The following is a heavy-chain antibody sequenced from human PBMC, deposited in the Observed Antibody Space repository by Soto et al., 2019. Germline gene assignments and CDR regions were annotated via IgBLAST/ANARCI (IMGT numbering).Heavy chain of an antibody. Sequence: QVQLQESGPGLVKPSETLSLTCKVTGGSISGFYWSWIRQSPGKGLEWIAYIYYSGTTNYNPSLKSRVTIPVDTSKHQFSLNLTSVTAADTAVYYCARHRGYGSGSYFDYWGRGTLFTVSS. V-gene: IGHV4-59*08. J-gene: IGHJ4*02. CDR1: GGSISGFY. CDR3: ARHRGYGSGSYFDY. D-gene: IGHD3-10*01. CDR2: IYYSGTT.